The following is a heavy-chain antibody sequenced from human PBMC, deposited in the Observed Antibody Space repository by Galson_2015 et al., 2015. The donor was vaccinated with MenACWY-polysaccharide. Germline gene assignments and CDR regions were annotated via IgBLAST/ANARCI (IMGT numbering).Heavy chain of an antibody. CDR2: MNPNSGNT. J-gene: IGHJ5*02. CDR3: ARGGKYYYDSSGYLNWFDP. V-gene: IGHV1-8*01. D-gene: IGHD3-22*01. Sequence: SVKVSCKASGYSFSSYDMNWVRQTTGQGLEWMGWMNPNSGNTSYAQKFQGRVTMTRNTSISIAYMELSSLRSEDTAVYYCARGGKYYYDSSGYLNWFDPWGHGTLVTVSS. CDR1: GYSFSSYD.